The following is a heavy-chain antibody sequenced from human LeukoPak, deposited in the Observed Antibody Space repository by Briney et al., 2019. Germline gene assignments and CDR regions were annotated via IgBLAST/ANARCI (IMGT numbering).Heavy chain of an antibody. CDR3: ARSQLPTAGSSWLGWFDP. Sequence: SETLSLTCTVSGGSISRSSYYWGWIRQPPGKGLEWIGSIYYSGSTYYNPSLKSRVTISVDTSKNQFSLKLSSVTAADTAVYYCARSQLPTAGSSWLGWFDPWGQGTLVTVSS. J-gene: IGHJ5*02. D-gene: IGHD6-13*01. V-gene: IGHV4-39*07. CDR1: GGSISRSSYY. CDR2: IYYSGST.